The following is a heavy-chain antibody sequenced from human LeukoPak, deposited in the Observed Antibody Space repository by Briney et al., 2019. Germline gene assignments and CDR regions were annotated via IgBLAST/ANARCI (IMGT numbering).Heavy chain of an antibody. V-gene: IGHV1-46*01. CDR2: INPGSGST. J-gene: IGHJ4*02. Sequence: GASVKVSCKASGYTFTTYFMHWVRQAPGQGLEWMGIINPGSGSTTYAQKFQGRVTMTRDTSTSTVYMELSSLRSEDTAVYYCARDLPPSQWLYDWGQGTLVTVSS. CDR3: ARDLPPSQWLYD. D-gene: IGHD6-19*01. CDR1: GYTFTTYF.